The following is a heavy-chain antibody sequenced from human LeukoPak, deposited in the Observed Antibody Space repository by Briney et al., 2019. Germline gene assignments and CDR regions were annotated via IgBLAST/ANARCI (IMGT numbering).Heavy chain of an antibody. Sequence: SGGSLRLSCAASGFTVITNDMTWVRQAPGKGLEWVSVLYSDGNTKYADSVQGRSTISRDNSKNTLYLEMNSLGPDDTAVYYCARGVEPLAANTLAYWGQGTLVTVSS. CDR1: GFTVITND. D-gene: IGHD1-14*01. CDR2: LYSDGNT. V-gene: IGHV3-53*01. J-gene: IGHJ4*02. CDR3: ARGVEPLAANTLAY.